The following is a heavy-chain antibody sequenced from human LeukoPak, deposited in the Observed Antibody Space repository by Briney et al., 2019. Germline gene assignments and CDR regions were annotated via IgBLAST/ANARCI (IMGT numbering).Heavy chain of an antibody. V-gene: IGHV3-53*01. J-gene: IGHJ4*02. Sequence: GGSLRLSYAASGFTVSSNYMSWVRQAPGKGLEWVSIIYSGGSTYYADSVKGRFTISRDNSKNTLYLQMNSLRAEDTAVYYCARDRRGSYSDYWGQGTLVTVSS. CDR1: GFTVSSNY. CDR2: IYSGGST. CDR3: ARDRRGSYSDY. D-gene: IGHD1-26*01.